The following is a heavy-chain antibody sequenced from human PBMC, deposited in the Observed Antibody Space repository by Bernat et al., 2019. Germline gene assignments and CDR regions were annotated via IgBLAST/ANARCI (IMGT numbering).Heavy chain of an antibody. CDR1: GGSISSSSYY. CDR3: AREVEESPHDYIWGSRYPKKKYYFDY. J-gene: IGHJ4*02. Sequence: QLQLQESGPGLVKPSETLSLTCTVSGGSISSSSYYWGWIRQPPGKGLEWIGSIYYSGSTYYNPSLKSRVTISVDTSKNQFSLKLSSVTAADTAVYYCAREVEESPHDYIWGSRYPKKKYYFDYWGQGTLVTVSS. V-gene: IGHV4-39*02. CDR2: IYYSGST. D-gene: IGHD3-16*01.